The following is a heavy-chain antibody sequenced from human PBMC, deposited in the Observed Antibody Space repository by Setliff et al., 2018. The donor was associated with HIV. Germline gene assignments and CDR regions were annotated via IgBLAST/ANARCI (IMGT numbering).Heavy chain of an antibody. Sequence: PSETLSLTCTVSGPSINIHYWSWIRQSPGKGFEWIGYIYSTGNTIYNPSLKARVTLSVDMSKNQVFLRLSSVTAADTAVYYCVRGYCSSTTCYEDYYYMDVWGKGSTVTVS. CDR2: IYSTGNT. D-gene: IGHD2-2*01. J-gene: IGHJ6*03. V-gene: IGHV4-59*11. CDR3: VRGYCSSTTCYEDYYYMDV. CDR1: GPSINIHY.